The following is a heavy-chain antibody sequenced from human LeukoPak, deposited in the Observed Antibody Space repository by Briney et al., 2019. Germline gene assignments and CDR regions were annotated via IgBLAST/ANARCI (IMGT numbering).Heavy chain of an antibody. V-gene: IGHV4-34*01. CDR2: INHSGST. CDR3: ARLRRPHYFDY. Sequence: SETLSLTCAVYGGSFSGYYRSWIRQPPGKGLEWIGEINHSGSTNYNPSLKSRVTISVDTSKNQFSLKLSSVTAADTAVYYCARLRRPHYFDYWGQGTLVTVSS. D-gene: IGHD1-1*01. CDR1: GGSFSGYY. J-gene: IGHJ4*02.